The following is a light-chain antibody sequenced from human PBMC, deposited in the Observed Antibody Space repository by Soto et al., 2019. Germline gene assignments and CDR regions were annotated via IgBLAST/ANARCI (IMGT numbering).Light chain of an antibody. CDR2: DTN. Sequence: QAVVTQEPSLTVSPGGTVTLTCGSSTGAVTSGHYPYWFQQQPGQAPRTLIYDTNNKQSWTPARFSGSLLGGKDALTLSGAQPEDEADYYCLLSYSGGVVFGGGTQLTVL. J-gene: IGLJ2*01. CDR3: LLSYSGGVV. V-gene: IGLV7-46*01. CDR1: TGAVTSGHY.